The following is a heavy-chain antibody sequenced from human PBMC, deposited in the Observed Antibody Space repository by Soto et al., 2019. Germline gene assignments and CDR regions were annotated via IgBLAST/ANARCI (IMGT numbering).Heavy chain of an antibody. D-gene: IGHD2-15*01. CDR2: IIPIFGTA. J-gene: IGHJ4*02. V-gene: IGHV1-69*01. CDR1: GGTFSSYA. Sequence: QVQLVQSGAEVKXXXXXXKVSCKASGGTFSSYAISWVRQAPGQGLEXXGGIIPIFGTANYAQKFQGRVTITADESTSTAYMELSSLRSEDTAVYYCARAPSYCSGGSCYEGAFDYWGQGTLVTVSS. CDR3: ARAPSYCSGGSCYEGAFDY.